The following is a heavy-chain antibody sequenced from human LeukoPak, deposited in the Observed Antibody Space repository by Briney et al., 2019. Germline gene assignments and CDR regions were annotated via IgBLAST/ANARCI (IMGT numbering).Heavy chain of an antibody. CDR2: ISGSSDNT. Sequence: PGGSMRLCCEASGFTFSNYAMSWVRQAPGKGLEWVSSISGSSDNTNYADSVNGRPTISRDNSKNILYLQMNSLTAEDTAVYWCAKDPINWGSIYFDCWGQGTLVSVSS. D-gene: IGHD7-27*01. V-gene: IGHV3-23*01. CDR3: AKDPINWGSIYFDC. CDR1: GFTFSNYA. J-gene: IGHJ4*02.